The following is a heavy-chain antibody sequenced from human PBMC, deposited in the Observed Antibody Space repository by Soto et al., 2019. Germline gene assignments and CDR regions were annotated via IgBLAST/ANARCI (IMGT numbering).Heavy chain of an antibody. CDR1: GFTFSSYW. Sequence: PGGSLRLSCAASGFTFSSYWMSWVRQAPGKGLEWVANIKQDGSEKYYVDSVKGRFTISRDNAKNSLYLQMNSLRAEDTAVYYCASGLVDCSGGSCYPSFDYWGQGTLVTVSS. J-gene: IGHJ4*02. V-gene: IGHV3-7*01. CDR2: IKQDGSEK. CDR3: ASGLVDCSGGSCYPSFDY. D-gene: IGHD2-15*01.